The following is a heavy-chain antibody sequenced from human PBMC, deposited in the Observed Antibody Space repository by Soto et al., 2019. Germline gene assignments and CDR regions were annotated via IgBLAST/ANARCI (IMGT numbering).Heavy chain of an antibody. Sequence: ASVKVSCKASGYTFTRYDINWGRQATGQGLEWMGWMNPNSGNTGYAQKFQGRVTMTRNTSISTAYMELSSLRSEDTAVYYCARVVVVPAAPYYYYYMDVWGKGTTVTVSS. CDR2: MNPNSGNT. J-gene: IGHJ6*03. CDR1: GYTFTRYD. D-gene: IGHD2-2*01. V-gene: IGHV1-8*01. CDR3: ARVVVVPAAPYYYYYMDV.